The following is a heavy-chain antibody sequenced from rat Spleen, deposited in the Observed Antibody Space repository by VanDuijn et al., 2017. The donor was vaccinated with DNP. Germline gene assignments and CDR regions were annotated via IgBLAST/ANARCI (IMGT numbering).Heavy chain of an antibody. CDR3: ARAGWHGWLAY. Sequence: EVKLVESGGGLVQPGRSLKLSCAASGFNFNDYWMGWVRQAPGKGLAWVASITNNGGSVDYGDSVKGRFIISRDNAKNILYLEMDSLRSEDTATYYCARAGWHGWLAYWGQGTLVTVSS. CDR1: GFNFNDYW. CDR2: ITNNGGSV. J-gene: IGHJ3*01. V-gene: IGHV5-7*01. D-gene: IGHD1-11*01.